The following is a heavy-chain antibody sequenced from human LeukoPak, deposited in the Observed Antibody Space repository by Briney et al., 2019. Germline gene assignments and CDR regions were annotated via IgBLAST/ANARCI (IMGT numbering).Heavy chain of an antibody. CDR3: ARGYCSSTSCYTTIDY. V-gene: IGHV6-1*01. CDR1: GDSVSSNSAA. CDR2: TYYRSKWYN. D-gene: IGHD2-2*02. J-gene: IGHJ4*02. Sequence: SQTLSLTCAISGDSVSSNSAAWNWIRQSPSRGLEWLGRTYYRSKWYNDYAVSVKSRITINPDTSKNQFSLQLNSVTPEDTAVYYCARGYCSSTSCYTTIDYWGQGTLVTVSS.